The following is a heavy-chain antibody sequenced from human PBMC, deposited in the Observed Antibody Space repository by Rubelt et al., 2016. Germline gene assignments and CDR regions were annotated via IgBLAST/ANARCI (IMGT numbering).Heavy chain of an antibody. CDR2: ISGSGGTT. V-gene: IGHV3-23*01. Sequence: GGSLRLSCAASGFSLRSYAMSWVRQAPGKGLDWVSGISGSGGTTNYADSVKGRFTISRDNAKNTLFLRMNSLRAEDTAVYYCARGRFYYYGMDVWGQGTTVTVSS. CDR1: GFSLRSYA. CDR3: ARGRFYYYGMDV. J-gene: IGHJ6*02.